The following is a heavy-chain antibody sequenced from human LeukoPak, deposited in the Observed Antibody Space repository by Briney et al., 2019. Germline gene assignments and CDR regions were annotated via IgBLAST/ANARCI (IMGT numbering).Heavy chain of an antibody. J-gene: IGHJ6*03. D-gene: IGHD2-2*01. CDR2: IYPGDSDT. Sequence: EPLPISSMGSGYSSTSYSIAWVRHMPGKGLEWMGIIYPGDSDTRYSPSFQGQVHISADKSTSPAYLQWSSLKASDTAMYYCARLGVPAARNYYFYYMDVWGKGATVTVSS. CDR3: ARLGVPAARNYYFYYMDV. V-gene: IGHV5-51*01. CDR1: GYSSTSYS.